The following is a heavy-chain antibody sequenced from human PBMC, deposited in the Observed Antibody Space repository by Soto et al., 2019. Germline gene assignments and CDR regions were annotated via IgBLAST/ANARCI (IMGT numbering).Heavy chain of an antibody. J-gene: IGHJ4*02. V-gene: IGHV3-30*18. D-gene: IGHD6-19*01. CDR3: AKEGQWLVGTHFDY. CDR1: GFTFSSYG. CDR2: ISYDGSNK. Sequence: QVQLVESGGGVVQPGRSLRLSCAASGFTFSSYGMHWVRQAPGKGLEWVAVISYDGSNKYYADSVKGRFTISRDNSKNTLYLQMNSLRAEDTAVYYCAKEGQWLVGTHFDYWGQGTLVTVSS.